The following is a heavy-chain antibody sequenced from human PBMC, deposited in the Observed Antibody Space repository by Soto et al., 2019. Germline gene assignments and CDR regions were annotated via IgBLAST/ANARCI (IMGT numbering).Heavy chain of an antibody. CDR3: SRGRPRSGPPFYYYGLDV. V-gene: IGHV1-69*09. CDR2: VIPMPGSS. Sequence: QVQLVQSGAEVKKPGSSVKVSCKASGGTFSTYVISWVRQAPGQGLEWMGRVIPMPGSSNYAQKFQGRVTIIADKGTSIAYMEVRRLRSEDTAVYYCSRGRPRSGPPFYYYGLDVWGQGTTVIVSS. CDR1: GGTFSTYV. J-gene: IGHJ6*02. D-gene: IGHD1-26*01.